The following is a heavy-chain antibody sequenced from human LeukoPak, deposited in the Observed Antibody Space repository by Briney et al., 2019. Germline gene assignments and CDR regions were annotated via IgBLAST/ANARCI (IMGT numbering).Heavy chain of an antibody. V-gene: IGHV1-2*02. D-gene: IGHD1-26*01. CDR3: AREARGSLY. CDR1: GGTFSSYA. J-gene: IGHJ4*02. CDR2: INPNSGGT. Sequence: GASVKVSCKASGGTFSSYAISWVRQAPGQGLEWMGWINPNSGGTNYAQKFQGRVTMTRDTSISTAYMELSRLRSDDTAVYYCAREARGSLYWGQGTLVTVSS.